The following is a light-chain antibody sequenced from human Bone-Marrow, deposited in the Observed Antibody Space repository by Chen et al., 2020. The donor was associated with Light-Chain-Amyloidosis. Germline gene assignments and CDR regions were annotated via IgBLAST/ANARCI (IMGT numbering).Light chain of an antibody. CDR1: QSLMQSNGYNS. CDR2: LSS. J-gene: IGKJ2*01. V-gene: IGKV2-28*01. Sequence: IVLTKPPISLPVPTAEPASLSCRSSQSLMQSNGYNSVEWYLQKAGQSPQLLIYLSSNRAAGVPDRFSGSGSGTDFTMKISRVEADDVGVYYDMQALQTPKTFGQVTKLEIK. CDR3: MQALQTPKT.